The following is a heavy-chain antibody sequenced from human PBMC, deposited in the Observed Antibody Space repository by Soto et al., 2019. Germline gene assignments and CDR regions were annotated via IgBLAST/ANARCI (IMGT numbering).Heavy chain of an antibody. V-gene: IGHV4-39*01. D-gene: IGHD2-21*01. J-gene: IGHJ5*02. Sequence: PSETLSLTCSVSGGSISTSRSYWAWIRQPPGKGLEWLANIFYSGSTFYNPSLASRVSVSVDTSKNEFSLKLRSVTAADTAVYYCARQPTTGDTDLWFDPWGQGTLVT. CDR3: ARQPTTGDTDLWFDP. CDR2: IFYSGST. CDR1: GGSISTSRSY.